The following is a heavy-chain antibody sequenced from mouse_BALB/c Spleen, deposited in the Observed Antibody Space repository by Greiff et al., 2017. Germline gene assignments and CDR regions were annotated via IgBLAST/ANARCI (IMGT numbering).Heavy chain of an antibody. J-gene: IGHJ4*01. CDR1: GFTFSDYY. D-gene: IGHD1-1*01. CDR3: ARPYYGSSWGAMDY. CDR2: ISDGGSYT. Sequence: EVQRVESGGGLVKPGGSLKLSCAASGFTFSDYYMYWVRQTPEKRLEWVATISDGGSYTYYPDSVKGRFTISRDNAKNNLYLQMSSLKSEDTAMYYCARPYYGSSWGAMDYWGQGTSVTVSS. V-gene: IGHV5-4*02.